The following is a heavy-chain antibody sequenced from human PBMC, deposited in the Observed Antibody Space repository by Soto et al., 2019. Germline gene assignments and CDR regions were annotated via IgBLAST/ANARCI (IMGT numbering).Heavy chain of an antibody. J-gene: IGHJ4*02. Sequence: GGSLRLSCAASGFTFSNAWMSWVRQAPGKGLEWVGRIKSKTDGGTTDYAAPVKGRFTISRDDSKNTLYLQMNSLTTEDTALYYCTLGELFTIGYWGQGTLVTVSS. V-gene: IGHV3-15*01. CDR3: TLGELFTIGY. CDR1: GFTFSNAW. D-gene: IGHD3-10*01. CDR2: IKSKTDGGTT.